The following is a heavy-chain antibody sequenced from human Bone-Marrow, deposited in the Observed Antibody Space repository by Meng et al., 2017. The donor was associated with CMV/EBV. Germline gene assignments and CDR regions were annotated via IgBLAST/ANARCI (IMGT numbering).Heavy chain of an antibody. Sequence: SWEASGFTFSSYAMSWVRQAPGKGLEWVSVIYSGGSSTYYADSVKGRFTISRDNSKNTLYLQMNSLRAEDTAVYYCAKDGIAAAGGYWGQGTLVTVSS. CDR1: GFTFSSYA. J-gene: IGHJ4*02. D-gene: IGHD6-13*01. CDR2: IYSGGSST. CDR3: AKDGIAAAGGY. V-gene: IGHV3-23*03.